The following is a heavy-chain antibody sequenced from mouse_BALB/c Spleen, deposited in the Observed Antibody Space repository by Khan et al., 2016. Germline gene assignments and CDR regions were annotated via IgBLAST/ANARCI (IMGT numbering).Heavy chain of an antibody. Sequence: EVQLQESGPGLVKPSQSLSLTCTVTGYSITSDYAWNWIRQFPGHKLEWMGYISYSGSTSYNPSLKSRISITRDTSKNQFFLQLNSVTTEDTATYYCARGNWVAWFAYWGQGTLVTVSA. D-gene: IGHD4-1*01. V-gene: IGHV3-2*02. CDR1: GYSITSDYA. CDR2: ISYSGST. CDR3: ARGNWVAWFAY. J-gene: IGHJ3*01.